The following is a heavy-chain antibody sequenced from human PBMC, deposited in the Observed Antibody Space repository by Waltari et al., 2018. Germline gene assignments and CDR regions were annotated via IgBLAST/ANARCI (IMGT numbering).Heavy chain of an antibody. D-gene: IGHD3-3*01. V-gene: IGHV4-59*01. CDR1: GGSINSSY. J-gene: IGHJ3*02. CDR2: VYYSGNA. CDR3: ATSWIWSVGVSDTGPDAVDI. Sequence: QVQLQESGPGLVKPSETLSLTCTVSGGSINSSYWSWIRQPPGKGLEWIAYVYYSGNANYNPSLMYRVTISLGTSRNQVSLKLRSVTAADTAVYYCATSWIWSVGVSDTGPDAVDIWGQGTMVTVSS.